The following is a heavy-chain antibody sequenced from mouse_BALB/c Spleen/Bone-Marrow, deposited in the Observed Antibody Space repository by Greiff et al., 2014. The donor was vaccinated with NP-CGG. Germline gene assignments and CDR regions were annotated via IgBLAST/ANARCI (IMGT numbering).Heavy chain of an antibody. CDR2: IDPANGNT. CDR1: DFNIKDTY. CDR3: ARYRYYGSSGWDY. J-gene: IGHJ4*01. D-gene: IGHD1-1*01. V-gene: IGHV14-3*02. Sequence: VQLKESGAELVKPGASVKLSRTASDFNIKDTYIHWVKQRPEQGLEWIGRIDPANGNTKYDPKFQGKATITADTSSNTAYLHLSSLTSEDTAVYYCARYRYYGSSGWDYWGQGTSVTVSS.